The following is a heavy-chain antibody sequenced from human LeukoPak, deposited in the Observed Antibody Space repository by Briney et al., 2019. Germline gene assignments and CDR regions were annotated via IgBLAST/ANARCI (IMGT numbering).Heavy chain of an antibody. CDR3: ARDSTYYYDSGSSGPHYFDN. V-gene: IGHV3-30*09. CDR2: ISSGGTYE. J-gene: IGHJ4*02. D-gene: IGHD3-10*01. Sequence: GESLRLSCSASGFTFSNYAMHCVRQAPGKGLEWVSLISSGGTYEYYGDSVKGRFASSRDNSKNTLYLQLNRLRAEDTAVYYCARDSTYYYDSGSSGPHYFDNWGQGTLVTVSS. CDR1: GFTFSNYA.